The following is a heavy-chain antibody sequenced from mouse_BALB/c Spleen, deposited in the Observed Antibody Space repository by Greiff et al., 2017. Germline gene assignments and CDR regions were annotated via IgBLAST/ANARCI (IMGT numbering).Heavy chain of an antibody. Sequence: VKLQESGAELMKPGASVKISCKATGYTFSSYWIEWVKQRPGHGLEWIGEILPGSGSTNYNEKFKGKATFTADTSSNTAYMQLSSLTSEDSAVYYCARIYYGYDWFAYWGQGTLVTVSA. V-gene: IGHV1-9*01. CDR3: ARIYYGYDWFAY. CDR2: ILPGSGST. CDR1: GYTFSSYW. J-gene: IGHJ3*01. D-gene: IGHD2-2*01.